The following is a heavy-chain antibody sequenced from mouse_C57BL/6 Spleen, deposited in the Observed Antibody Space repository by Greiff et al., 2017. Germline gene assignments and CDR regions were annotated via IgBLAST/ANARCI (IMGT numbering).Heavy chain of an antibody. CDR2: IYPGGGYT. Sequence: QVQLQQSGAELVRPGTSVKMSCKASGYTFTNYWIGWAKQRPGHGLEWIGDIYPGGGYTNYNEKFKGKATLTADKSSSTAYMQFSSLTSEDSAIYYCARKGFYAMDYWGQGTSVTVSS. CDR1: GYTFTNYW. J-gene: IGHJ4*01. V-gene: IGHV1-63*01. CDR3: ARKGFYAMDY.